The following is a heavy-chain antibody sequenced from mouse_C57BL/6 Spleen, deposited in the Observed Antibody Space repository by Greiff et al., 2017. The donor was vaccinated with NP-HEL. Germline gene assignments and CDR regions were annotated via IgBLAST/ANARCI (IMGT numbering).Heavy chain of an antibody. CDR3: ARANWDGDFDV. Sequence: EVQLQQSGPELVKPGASVKMSCKASGYTFTDYNMHWVKQSHGKSLEWIGYINPNNGGTSYIQKFKGKATLTVNKSSSTAYMELRSLTSEDSAVSDWARANWDGDFDVWGTGTTVTVSS. V-gene: IGHV1-22*01. D-gene: IGHD4-1*02. CDR1: GYTFTDYN. CDR2: INPNNGGT. J-gene: IGHJ1*03.